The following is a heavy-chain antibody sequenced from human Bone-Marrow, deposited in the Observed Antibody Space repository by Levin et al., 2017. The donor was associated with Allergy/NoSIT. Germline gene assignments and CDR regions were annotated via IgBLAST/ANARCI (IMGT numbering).Heavy chain of an antibody. J-gene: IGHJ5*02. V-gene: IGHV5-51*01. CDR2: IYPGDSET. Sequence: GGSLRLSCKASGYRFSSYFIAWVRQMPGKGLEWMGIIYPGDSETKYSPSFQGQVTISVDKSTSTAHLQWSSLKASASATYYCAGLKDLGELYWFDPWGQGTLVTVSS. CDR1: GYRFSSYF. CDR3: AGLKDLGELYWFDP. D-gene: IGHD3-16*01.